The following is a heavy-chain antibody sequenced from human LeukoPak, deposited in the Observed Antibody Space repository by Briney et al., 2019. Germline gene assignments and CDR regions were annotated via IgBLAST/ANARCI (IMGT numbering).Heavy chain of an antibody. D-gene: IGHD3-9*01. CDR2: INADSGDT. CDR3: ARAPYDFLTGYSLNWFDP. CDR1: GYTFTTYA. J-gene: IGHJ5*02. V-gene: IGHV1-3*01. Sequence: ASVKVSCKASGYTFTTYAMHWVRQAPGQRLEWMGWINADSGDTKYSQRFQGRVTITRDTSAYTAYMELRSLISEDTAVYYCARAPYDFLTGYSLNWFDPWGQGTQVTVSS.